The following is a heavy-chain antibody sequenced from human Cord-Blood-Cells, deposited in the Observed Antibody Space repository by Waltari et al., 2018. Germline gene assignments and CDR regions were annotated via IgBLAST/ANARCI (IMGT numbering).Heavy chain of an antibody. CDR2: INHSGST. Sequence: QVQLQQWCAGLLKPSETLYLTFAVYGGSFSGYYWTWVSQPPGKVLELIGEINHSGSTNYNPSLKSRVTISVDTSKNQFSLKLSSVTAADTAVYYCARGGDWSSSWYGYWGQGTLVTVSS. V-gene: IGHV4-34*01. D-gene: IGHD6-13*01. CDR1: GGSFSGYY. J-gene: IGHJ4*02. CDR3: ARGGDWSSSWYGY.